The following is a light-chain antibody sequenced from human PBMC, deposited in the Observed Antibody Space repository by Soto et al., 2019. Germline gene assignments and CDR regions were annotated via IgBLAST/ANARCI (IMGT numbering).Light chain of an antibody. CDR3: QSYDSSRSVV. CDR2: GNS. CDR1: SSNIGAGYD. J-gene: IGLJ2*01. Sequence: QSVLTQPPSVSGAPGQRVTISCTGSSSNIGAGYDVHGYQQLPGTAPKLLIYGNSNRPSGVPDRFSGSKSGTSASLAITGLQAEDEADYYCQSYDSSRSVVFGGGTKLTVL. V-gene: IGLV1-40*01.